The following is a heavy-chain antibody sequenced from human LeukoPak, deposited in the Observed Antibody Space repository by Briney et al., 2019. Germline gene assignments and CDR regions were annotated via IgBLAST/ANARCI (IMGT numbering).Heavy chain of an antibody. J-gene: IGHJ4*02. CDR2: IYPDDSDT. V-gene: IGHV5-51*01. CDR1: GYSFNTYW. Sequence: GESLKISCKGSGYSFNTYWIAWVRQMPGKGLEWMGIIYPDDSDTRYSPSFQGQVTFSADKSISTAYLQWSSLKASDTAIYYCAKRGANSRYGVDSWGQGTLVIVSS. D-gene: IGHD6-25*01. CDR3: AKRGANSRYGVDS.